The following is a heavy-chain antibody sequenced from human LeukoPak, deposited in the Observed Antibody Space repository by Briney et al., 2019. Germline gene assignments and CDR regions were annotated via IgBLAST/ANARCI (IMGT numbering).Heavy chain of an antibody. Sequence: SETLSLTCTVSGDSISVDNYYWSWIRRPPGKGLESIGSIYYSGNTYYNPSLKSRVSISVDTSKNQFSLKVTSVTAADTAVYYCARHVGHYYGSGTLPYYYDYWGQGTLVTVSS. CDR2: IYYSGNT. CDR3: ARHVGHYYGSGTLPYYYDY. V-gene: IGHV4-39*01. J-gene: IGHJ4*02. D-gene: IGHD3-10*01. CDR1: GDSISVDNYY.